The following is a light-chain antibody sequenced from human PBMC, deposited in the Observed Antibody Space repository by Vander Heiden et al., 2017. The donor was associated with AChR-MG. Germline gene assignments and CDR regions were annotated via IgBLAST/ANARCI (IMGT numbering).Light chain of an antibody. Sequence: SSAMTQPPSVSLSPRETATIPCSADKLGDKFASWYQQKAGQSPVLVIYQDTKRPSGIPERFSGSNSGNTAALTISGTQAMDEADYYCQAWDSSIVIFGGGTKLTVL. CDR2: QDT. V-gene: IGLV3-1*01. CDR1: KLGDKF. CDR3: QAWDSSIVI. J-gene: IGLJ2*01.